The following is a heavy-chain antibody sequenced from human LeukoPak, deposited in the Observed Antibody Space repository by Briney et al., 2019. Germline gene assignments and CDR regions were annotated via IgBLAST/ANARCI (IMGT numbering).Heavy chain of an antibody. J-gene: IGHJ4*02. CDR2: ISHDGTNR. V-gene: IGHV3-30-3*01. Sequence: PGRSLRLSCVASGLTFSDYAMHWVRQAPGKGLEWVAVISHDGTNRYYADSVKGRFTISRDNSKNTLYLQMNSLRAEDTAVYYCAKDLGIAVAGDFDYWGQGTLVTVSS. D-gene: IGHD6-19*01. CDR3: AKDLGIAVAGDFDY. CDR1: GLTFSDYA.